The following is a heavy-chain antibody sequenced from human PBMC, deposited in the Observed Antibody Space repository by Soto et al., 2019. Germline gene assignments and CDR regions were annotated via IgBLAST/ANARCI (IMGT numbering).Heavy chain of an antibody. V-gene: IGHV3-23*01. CDR3: AKDYSSSSIWRPYFDY. CDR2: LSGSGDST. J-gene: IGHJ4*02. Sequence: EVQLLESGGGLVQPGGSLRLSCAASGFTFSNYAMTWVRRAAGKGLKWSSGLSGSGDSTYYADSVKGRFTVSRDNSKNTLFLQMSNLRADDTAVYYCAKDYSSSSIWRPYFDYWGQGTLVTVSS. CDR1: GFTFSNYA. D-gene: IGHD6-6*01.